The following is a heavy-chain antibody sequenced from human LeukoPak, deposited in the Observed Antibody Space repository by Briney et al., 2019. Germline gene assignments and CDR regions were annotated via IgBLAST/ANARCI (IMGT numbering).Heavy chain of an antibody. CDR1: GDSISSNY. Sequence: PSETLSLTCTVSGDSISSNYWSWIRQPPGKGLEWIGYIYYSGSTNYNPSLKSRITISVDTSKNQFSLKLSSVTAADTAVYYCARAQRSGNSGYDVTYFDYWGQGTLVTVSS. CDR3: ARAQRSGNSGYDVTYFDY. D-gene: IGHD5-12*01. CDR2: IYYSGST. V-gene: IGHV4-59*01. J-gene: IGHJ4*02.